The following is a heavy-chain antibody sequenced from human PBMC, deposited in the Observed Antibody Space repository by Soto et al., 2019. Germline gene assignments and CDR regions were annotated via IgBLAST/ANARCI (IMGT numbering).Heavy chain of an antibody. J-gene: IGHJ5*02. CDR1: GGSISSGDYY. CDR2: IYYSGST. V-gene: IGHV4-30-4*01. CDR3: ARDHLGMVRGVIANWFDP. Sequence: QVQLQESGPGLVKPSQTLSLTCTVSGGSISSGDYYWSWIRQPPGKGLEWIGYIYYSGSTYYNPSLNSRVTISVDTSKNQFSLKLSSVTAADTAVYYCARDHLGMVRGVIANWFDPWGQGTLVTVSS. D-gene: IGHD3-10*01.